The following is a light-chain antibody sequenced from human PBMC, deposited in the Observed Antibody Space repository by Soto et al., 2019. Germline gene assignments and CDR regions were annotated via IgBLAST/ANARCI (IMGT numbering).Light chain of an antibody. CDR2: EVA. J-gene: IGLJ1*01. CDR3: CSDAGTSSYL. Sequence: QSVLTQPAFVSGSPGQSITISCTRTNSDLGSFNFVSWYQQHPGKAPKVMIYEVAKRPSGISDRFSGSKSGNTASLTISGLQVEDEADYYCCSDAGTSSYLFGTGTKVTVL. V-gene: IGLV2-23*02. CDR1: NSDLGSFNF.